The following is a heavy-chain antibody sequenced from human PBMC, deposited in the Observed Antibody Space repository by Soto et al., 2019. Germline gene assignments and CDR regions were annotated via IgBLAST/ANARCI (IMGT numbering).Heavy chain of an antibody. CDR3: ARANLGCSSGRGGWPYYFDY. J-gene: IGHJ4*02. Sequence: QVQLQESGPELVKPSETLSLTCTVAGVSISSYYWCWLRQPPGKGLEWIGYNYYSGSTNYNPSLKSRVAISVDTSKNQLSLKMSSVTAADTAVYYCARANLGCSSGRGGWPYYFDYWGQGTLVTVSS. V-gene: IGHV4-59*01. D-gene: IGHD6-19*01. CDR1: GVSISSYY. CDR2: NYYSGST.